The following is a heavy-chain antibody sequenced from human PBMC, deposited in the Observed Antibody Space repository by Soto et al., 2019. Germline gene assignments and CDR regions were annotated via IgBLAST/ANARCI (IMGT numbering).Heavy chain of an antibody. V-gene: IGHV4-34*01. CDR3: ARGLTTMNRGNWFDP. Sequence: SETLSLTCAVYGGSFSGYYWSWIRQPPGKGLEWIGEINHSGSTNYKPSLKSRVTISVDTSKNQFSLKLSSVTAADTAVYYCARGLTTMNRGNWFDPWGQGTLVTVSS. J-gene: IGHJ5*02. CDR2: INHSGST. CDR1: GGSFSGYY. D-gene: IGHD3-22*01.